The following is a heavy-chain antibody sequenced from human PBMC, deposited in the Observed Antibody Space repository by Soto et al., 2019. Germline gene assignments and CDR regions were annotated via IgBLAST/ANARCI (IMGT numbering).Heavy chain of an antibody. Sequence: QVEMVESGGGVVQPGRSLRLSCIVSGFRLKDYAMHWVRQAPGKGPEWVAAIWYKGNEYYHADAVKGRFTISRDNYRNTLYLQMNSLRVEDTAVYYCARDRGADEPIDSWGQGTLVTVS. CDR1: GFRLKDYA. J-gene: IGHJ4*02. CDR3: ARDRGADEPIDS. CDR2: IWYKGNEY. D-gene: IGHD2-15*01. V-gene: IGHV3-33*01.